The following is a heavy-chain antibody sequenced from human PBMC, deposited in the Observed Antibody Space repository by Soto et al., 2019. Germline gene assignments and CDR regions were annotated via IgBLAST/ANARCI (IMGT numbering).Heavy chain of an antibody. V-gene: IGHV3-7*04. Sequence: EVQLVESGGGLVQPGGSLRLSCAASGFTFNRYWMKWVRQAPGRGLEWMGNINQDGSEKHYVDSVKGRCTISRDNAKDSVYLQMNSLKAEDTAMYYCARGGYDYSNPFDYWGQGTLVTVSS. CDR1: GFTFNRYW. D-gene: IGHD4-4*01. J-gene: IGHJ4*02. CDR3: ARGGYDYSNPFDY. CDR2: INQDGSEK.